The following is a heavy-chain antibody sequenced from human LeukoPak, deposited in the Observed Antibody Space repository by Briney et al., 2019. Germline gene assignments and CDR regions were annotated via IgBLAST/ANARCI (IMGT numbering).Heavy chain of an antibody. V-gene: IGHV4-59*08. Sequence: SETLSLTCTVSGGSISSYYWSWIQQPPGKGLEWIGYIYYSGSTNYNPSLKSRVTISVDTSKNQFSLKLSSVTAADTAVYYCASTSYCSSTSCYIREFDYWGQGTLVTVSS. CDR2: IYYSGST. D-gene: IGHD2-2*01. CDR3: ASTSYCSSTSCYIREFDY. CDR1: GGSISSYY. J-gene: IGHJ4*02.